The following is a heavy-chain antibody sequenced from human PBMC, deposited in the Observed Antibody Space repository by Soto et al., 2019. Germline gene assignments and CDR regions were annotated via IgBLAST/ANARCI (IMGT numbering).Heavy chain of an antibody. D-gene: IGHD3-22*01. CDR1: GDTLSTYY. J-gene: IGHJ4*02. V-gene: IGHV1-46*03. CDR3: ARGVGYSDSSGYPFDY. CDR2: INPRSGKT. Sequence: VQLVQYGAEVKRPGASVKISCKASGDTLSTYYMHWARQAPGQGREWMGIINPRSGKTNYPQKFQGRVTMTRDTSTTTVYMELSTLRSEDTAMYYCARGVGYSDSSGYPFDYWGQGTLVTVSS.